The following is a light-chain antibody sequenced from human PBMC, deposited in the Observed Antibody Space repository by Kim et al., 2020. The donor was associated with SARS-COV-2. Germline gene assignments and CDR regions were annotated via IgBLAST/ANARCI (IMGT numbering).Light chain of an antibody. CDR3: SAWDSSLSAWV. V-gene: IGLV10-54*01. CDR1: SNNVGNQG. Sequence: QAGLTQPPSVSKDLRQTATLTCTGHSNNVGNQGAAWLQQHQGHPPKLLSYRNNNRPSGISERLSASRSGNTASLTITGLQPEDEADYYCSAWDSSLSAWVFGGGTQLTVL. CDR2: RNN. J-gene: IGLJ3*02.